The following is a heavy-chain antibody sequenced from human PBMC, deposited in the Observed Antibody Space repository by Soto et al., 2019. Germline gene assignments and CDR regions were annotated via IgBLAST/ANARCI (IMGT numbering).Heavy chain of an antibody. V-gene: IGHV1-69*12. J-gene: IGHJ2*01. CDR1: GGTFCSYA. Sequence: QVQLVQSGAEVKRPGSSVKVSCKATGGTFCSYAISWVRQAPGQGLEWMGGIIPIYGTANYAQKFQGRVTITADESTSTAYMELSSLRSEDTAVYYCATLLLVTPEDWYFDLWGRGTLVTVSS. CDR3: ATLLLVTPEDWYFDL. CDR2: IIPIYGTA. D-gene: IGHD3-9*01.